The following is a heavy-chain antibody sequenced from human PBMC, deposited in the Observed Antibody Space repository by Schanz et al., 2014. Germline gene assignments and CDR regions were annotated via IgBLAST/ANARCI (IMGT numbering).Heavy chain of an antibody. CDR3: ASYSGSPYYFGMDV. CDR1: GGSISSGGYS. Sequence: QVQLQESGPGLVKPSQTLSLTCAVSGGSISSGGYSWGWIRQPPGKGLEWIGYIFYSGSTYYNPSLRIRVTISVDTSKNQFSLKLSSVTAADTAVHYCASYSGSPYYFGMDVWGQGTTVTVSS. CDR2: IFYSGST. V-gene: IGHV4-30-4*07. D-gene: IGHD2-15*01. J-gene: IGHJ6*02.